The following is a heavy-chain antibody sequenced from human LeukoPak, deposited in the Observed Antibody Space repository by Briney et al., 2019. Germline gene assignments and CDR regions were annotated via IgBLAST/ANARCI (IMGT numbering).Heavy chain of an antibody. CDR2: ISGGGGNT. J-gene: IGHJ4*02. V-gene: IGHV3-23*01. CDR1: GFTFSSYA. Sequence: GGSLTLSCAASGFTFSSYAMSWVRQAPGKELERVSAISGGGGNTYYAASVKGRFTISRDNSKNTLYSQMNSLRAEDTALYYCAKTPSVVVITSTHFDYWGQGTLVTVSS. CDR3: AKTPSVVVITSTHFDY. D-gene: IGHD3-22*01.